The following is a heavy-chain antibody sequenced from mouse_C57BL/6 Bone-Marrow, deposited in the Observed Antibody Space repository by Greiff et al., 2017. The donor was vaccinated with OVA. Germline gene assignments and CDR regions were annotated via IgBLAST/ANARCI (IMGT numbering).Heavy chain of an antibody. Sequence: VQLQQSGAELVRPGTSVKVSCKASGYAFTNYLIEWVKQRPGQGLEWFGVINPGSGGTNYNEKFKGKATLTADKSSSTAYMQLSSLTSEDSAVYFCAIQTYYYGSSYPLAMDYWGQGTSVTVSS. D-gene: IGHD1-1*01. CDR3: AIQTYYYGSSYPLAMDY. CDR1: GYAFTNYL. V-gene: IGHV1-54*01. J-gene: IGHJ4*01. CDR2: INPGSGGT.